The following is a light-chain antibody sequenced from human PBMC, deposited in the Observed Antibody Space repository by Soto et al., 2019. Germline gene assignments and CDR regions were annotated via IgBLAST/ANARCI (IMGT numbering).Light chain of an antibody. Sequence: EIMLTQSPATLSLSPGERVTLSCRASQSISTYLAWYQQKPGQAPRLLIYDASNRATGIPPRFSGSGSGTDFTLTISSLEPEDFAVYYCQQRSNRPPITFGQGTRLEIK. J-gene: IGKJ5*01. CDR3: QQRSNRPPIT. CDR2: DAS. V-gene: IGKV3-11*01. CDR1: QSISTY.